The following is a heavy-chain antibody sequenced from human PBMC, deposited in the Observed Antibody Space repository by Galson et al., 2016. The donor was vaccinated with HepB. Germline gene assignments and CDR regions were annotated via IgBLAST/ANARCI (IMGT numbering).Heavy chain of an antibody. J-gene: IGHJ4*02. CDR2: TRNRRNSFIT. CDR1: GYTSSDHY. V-gene: IGHV3-72*01. D-gene: IGHD5/OR15-5a*01. Sequence: SLRLSCAASGYTSSDHYMGWVRQATGKGLEWVGRTRNRRNSFITEYAASVRGRFTISRDDSKNSVYLNSLKTEDTAVYYCVRWVSGAADYWGQGALVTVSS. CDR3: VRWVSGAADY.